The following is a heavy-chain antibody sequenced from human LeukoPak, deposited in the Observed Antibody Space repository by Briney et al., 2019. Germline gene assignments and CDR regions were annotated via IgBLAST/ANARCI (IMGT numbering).Heavy chain of an antibody. CDR3: ARGDVGSGWYTDYYYYYGMDV. Sequence: ASVKVSCKASGYTFTGYYMHWVRQAPGQGLEWMGWINPNSGGTNYAQKFQGRVTMTRDTSISTAYMELSRLRSDDTAVYYCARGDVGSGWYTDYYYYYGMDVWGQGTTVTVS. CDR2: INPNSGGT. V-gene: IGHV1-2*02. D-gene: IGHD6-19*01. CDR1: GYTFTGYY. J-gene: IGHJ6*02.